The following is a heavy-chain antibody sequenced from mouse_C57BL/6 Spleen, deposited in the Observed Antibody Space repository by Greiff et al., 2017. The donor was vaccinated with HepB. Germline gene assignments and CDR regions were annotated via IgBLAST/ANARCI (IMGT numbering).Heavy chain of an antibody. CDR2: ISDGGSYT. D-gene: IGHD4-1*01. J-gene: IGHJ2*01. Sequence: EVQWVESGGGLVKPGGSLKLSCAASGFTFSSYAMSWVRQTPEKRLEWVATISDGGSYTYYPDNVKGRFTISRDNAKNNLYLQMSHLKSEDTAMYYCARDRTLTGTFDYWGQGTTLTVSS. V-gene: IGHV5-4*01. CDR1: GFTFSSYA. CDR3: ARDRTLTGTFDY.